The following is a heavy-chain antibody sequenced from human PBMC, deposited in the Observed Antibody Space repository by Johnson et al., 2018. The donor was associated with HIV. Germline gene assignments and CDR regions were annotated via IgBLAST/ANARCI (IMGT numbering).Heavy chain of an antibody. D-gene: IGHD6-6*01. CDR3: AKVHSSSSLNGAFDI. Sequence: LVESGGGLVQPGRSLRLSCAASGFTFDDYAMHWVRQVPGKGLEWVSSISWNSGSIGYADSVKGRFTISRDNAKNSLYLQMYSLRAEDTSLYYCAKVHSSSSLNGAFDIWGQGTMVTVSS. J-gene: IGHJ3*02. CDR2: ISWNSGSI. V-gene: IGHV3-9*01. CDR1: GFTFDDYA.